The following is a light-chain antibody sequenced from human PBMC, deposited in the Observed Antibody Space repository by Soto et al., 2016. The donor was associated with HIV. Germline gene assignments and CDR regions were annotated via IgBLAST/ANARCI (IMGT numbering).Light chain of an antibody. J-gene: IGLJ2*01. CDR1: NLGDKY. CDR2: EDS. CDR3: QTWDTSAAV. Sequence: SYGLTQPPSVSVSPGQTATISCSGDNLGDKYTYWYQQKPGQSPVLVVFEDSRRPSGIPDRFSGSNSGNTATLTISATQAMDEADYYCQTWDTSAAVFGGGTKVTVL. V-gene: IGLV3-1*01.